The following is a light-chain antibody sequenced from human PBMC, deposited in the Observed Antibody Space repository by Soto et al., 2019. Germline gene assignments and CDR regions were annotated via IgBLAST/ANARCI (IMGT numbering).Light chain of an antibody. CDR3: CSYAGSVV. CDR2: EGS. V-gene: IGLV2-23*01. J-gene: IGLJ2*01. Sequence: QSALTQPASVYGSPGQSITISCTGTSSDVGSYNLVSWYQQHPGKAPKLMIYEGSKRDSGVSNRFSGSKSGNTASLTISGLQAEDEADYYCCSYAGSVVFGGGTKLNDL. CDR1: SSDVGSYNL.